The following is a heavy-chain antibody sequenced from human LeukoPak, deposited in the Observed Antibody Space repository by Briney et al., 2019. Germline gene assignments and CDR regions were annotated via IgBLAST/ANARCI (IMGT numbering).Heavy chain of an antibody. V-gene: IGHV3-48*04. CDR2: ISSSSSTI. CDR1: GFTFSSYS. J-gene: IGHJ4*02. Sequence: PGGFLRLSCAASGFTFSSYSMNWVRQAPGKGLEWVSYISSSSSTIYYADSVKGRFTISRDNAKNSLYLQMNSLRAEGTAVYYCARDGGYADDYWAREPWSPSPQ. D-gene: IGHD2-2*01. CDR3: ARDGGYADDY.